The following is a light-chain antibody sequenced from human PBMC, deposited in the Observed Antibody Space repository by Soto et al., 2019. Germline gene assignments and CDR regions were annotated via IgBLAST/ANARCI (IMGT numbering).Light chain of an antibody. J-gene: IGLJ3*02. Sequence: QSVLTQPRSVSGSPGQSVTISCTGTSSDVGGYNYVSWYQQHPGKAPKLMIYDVSKRPSGVPDRFSGSKSGNTASLTISGLQAEDEADYYCCSYAGSYPPRVFGGGTQLTVL. V-gene: IGLV2-11*01. CDR2: DVS. CDR3: CSYAGSYPPRV. CDR1: SSDVGGYNY.